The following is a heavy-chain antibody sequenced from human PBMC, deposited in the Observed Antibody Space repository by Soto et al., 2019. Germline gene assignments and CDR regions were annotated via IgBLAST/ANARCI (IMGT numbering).Heavy chain of an antibody. V-gene: IGHV3-30*18. CDR3: AKDSPPSQYCTNGVCYSLHYYYSGMDV. J-gene: IGHJ6*02. Sequence: HPGGSLRLSCAVSGLTFSTYGMHWVRQAPGRGLEWVAVISGDGNSTFYAASVEGRFTISRDNSKNTLYLQMNSLRAEDTAVYYCAKDSPPSQYCTNGVCYSLHYYYSGMDVWGQGTTVTVSS. CDR1: GLTFSTYG. CDR2: ISGDGNST. D-gene: IGHD2-8*01.